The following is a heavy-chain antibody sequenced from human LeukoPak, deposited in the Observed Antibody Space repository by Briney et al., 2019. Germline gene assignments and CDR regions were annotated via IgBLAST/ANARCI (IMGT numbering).Heavy chain of an antibody. CDR1: GFVFSDSA. CDR3: TRMWDTGVVVSSFDS. J-gene: IGHJ4*02. Sequence: PGGSLRLSCAASGFVFSDSAIHWVRQASGRWLEWVGRIRSKANNYAIAYAESVNGRFTISRDESRNTAYVQMNSLKSEDTAVYYCTRMWDTGVVVSSFDSWGQGAQVTVSS. CDR2: IRSKANNYAI. D-gene: IGHD3-22*01. V-gene: IGHV3-73*01.